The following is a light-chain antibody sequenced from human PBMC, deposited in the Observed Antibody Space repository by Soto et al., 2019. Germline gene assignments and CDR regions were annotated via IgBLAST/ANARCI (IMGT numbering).Light chain of an antibody. CDR2: AAS. J-gene: IGKJ1*01. CDR3: QQYNSWRT. V-gene: IGKV3-15*01. Sequence: IVMTQSPATLSVSPGERATLSCRAGQSIDSKLAWYQQRPGQAPRLLIYAASTRATGIPARFSGSGSGTDFPLTSSGLHAEDFGVYYCQQYNSWRTFGQGTNVEIK. CDR1: QSIDSK.